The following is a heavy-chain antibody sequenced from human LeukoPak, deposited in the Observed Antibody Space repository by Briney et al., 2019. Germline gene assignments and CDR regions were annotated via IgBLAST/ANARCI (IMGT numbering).Heavy chain of an antibody. J-gene: IGHJ4*02. CDR3: LVTTRGRGFDY. V-gene: IGHV3-7*01. CDR2: IRQDGSVQ. Sequence: GGSLRLSCAASGFTFSSYWMSWVRQAPGKGLEWVANIRQDGSVQNYADSVKGRFTISRDNPKNSVYLQMSSLRAEDTAVYFCLVTTRGRGFDYWGQGTLVTVSS. D-gene: IGHD1/OR15-1a*01. CDR1: GFTFSSYW.